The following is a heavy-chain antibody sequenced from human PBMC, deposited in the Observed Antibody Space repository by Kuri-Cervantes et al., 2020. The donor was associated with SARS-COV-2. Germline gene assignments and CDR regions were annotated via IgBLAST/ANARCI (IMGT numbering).Heavy chain of an antibody. CDR2: ISSNGGST. CDR1: GFTFSSYA. D-gene: IGHD2-21*01. CDR3: ARARVGVFDF. V-gene: IGHV3-64*01. J-gene: IGHJ4*02. Sequence: GESLKISCAASGFTFSSYAMHWVRQAPGKGLEYVSAISSNGGSTYYANSVKGRFTISRDNSKNTLYLQIISLRTEDTGVFYCARARVGVFDFWGQGALVTVSS.